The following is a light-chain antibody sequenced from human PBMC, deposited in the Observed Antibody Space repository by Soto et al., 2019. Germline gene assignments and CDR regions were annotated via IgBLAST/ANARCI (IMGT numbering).Light chain of an antibody. CDR3: LQYGSSKT. Sequence: EIVLTQSPGTLSLSPGERATLSCRASQSVSSSYLAWYQQKPGQAPGLLIYGASSRATGIPDRFSGSGSGTDFTLTISRLEPEDFAVYYCLQYGSSKTFGQGTKVDIK. CDR2: GAS. CDR1: QSVSSSY. J-gene: IGKJ1*01. V-gene: IGKV3-20*01.